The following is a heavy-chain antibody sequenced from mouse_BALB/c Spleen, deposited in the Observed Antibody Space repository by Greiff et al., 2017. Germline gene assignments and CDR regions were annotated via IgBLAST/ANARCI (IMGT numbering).Heavy chain of an antibody. CDR2: ISSGGSYT. CDR3: ARSYEMDY. J-gene: IGHJ4*01. Sequence: DVKLQESGGDLVKPGGSLKLSCAASGFTFSSYGMSWVRQTPDKRLEWVATISSGGSYTYYADTVKGRFTISRDNPKNTLFLQMTSLRSEDTAMYYCARSYEMDYWGQGTSVTVSS. V-gene: IGHV5-6*02. CDR1: GFTFSSYG.